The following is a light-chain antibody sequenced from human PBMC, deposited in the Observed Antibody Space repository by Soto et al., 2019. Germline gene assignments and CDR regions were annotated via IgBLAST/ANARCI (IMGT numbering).Light chain of an antibody. J-gene: IGKJ4*01. V-gene: IGKV3-11*01. Sequence: EIVLTQSPATLSLSPGERATLSCRASQSVSSYLAWYQQKPGQAPRLLIYDASNRATGIPARFSGSGSGTDFTLTISSLEPEDCAVYYCQQRSNWPPGLTFGGGTKLEIK. CDR1: QSVSSY. CDR3: QQRSNWPPGLT. CDR2: DAS.